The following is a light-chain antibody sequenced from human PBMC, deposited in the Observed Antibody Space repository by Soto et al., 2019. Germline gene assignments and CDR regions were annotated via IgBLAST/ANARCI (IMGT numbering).Light chain of an antibody. CDR3: QQYGSSRT. J-gene: IGKJ1*01. Sequence: ETLMTHSPGTLSVSLGERATLSCSASQSVSIHLAWYQQKPGQAPRLLIYGASSRATGIPDRFRGSGSGTDFTLTISRLEPEDFAVYYCQQYGSSRTFGQGTKVDIK. CDR2: GAS. CDR1: QSVSIH. V-gene: IGKV3-20*01.